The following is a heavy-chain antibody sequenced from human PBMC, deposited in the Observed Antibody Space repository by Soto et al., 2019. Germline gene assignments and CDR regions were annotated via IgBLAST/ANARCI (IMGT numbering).Heavy chain of an antibody. J-gene: IGHJ2*01. D-gene: IGHD2-8*01. Sequence: PGGSLRLSCAASGFTFSSFAINWVRQAPGKGLEWVSGISGSSGRTYYADSVKGRFTISRDNSKNMVYLQMNSLRADDTALYYCAKDMYPVFWYLDLWGRGTLVTVYS. CDR3: AKDMYPVFWYLDL. CDR2: ISGSSGRT. V-gene: IGHV3-23*01. CDR1: GFTFSSFA.